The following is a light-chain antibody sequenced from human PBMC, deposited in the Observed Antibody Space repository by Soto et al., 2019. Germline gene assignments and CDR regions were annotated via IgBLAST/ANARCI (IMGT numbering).Light chain of an antibody. CDR2: GAS. J-gene: IGKJ4*01. CDR3: QQYSNWPLP. V-gene: IGKV3-15*01. CDR1: QSVSSSY. Sequence: ESVMTQSPVILYVSTGQRATLSCRASQSVSSSYLAWYQQKPGQAPRLLIFGASTRAAGIPARFSGSGSGTEFTLTITSLQSEDFAVYYCQQYSNWPLPFGGGTKV.